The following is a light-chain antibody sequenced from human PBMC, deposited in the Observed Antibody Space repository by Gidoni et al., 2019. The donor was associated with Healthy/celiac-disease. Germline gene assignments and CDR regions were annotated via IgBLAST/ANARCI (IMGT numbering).Light chain of an antibody. J-gene: IGKJ1*01. V-gene: IGKV3-20*01. CDR3: QQYGSSPQT. Sequence: EIVLTQSPGTLSLSRGERATVSCRASQSVSISYLAWDQQKPGQATRLLIYGASSRAPGIHDRFSCSGSWTAFTLTISRLEPEDFAVSYCQQYGSSPQTCGQGTKVEIK. CDR1: QSVSISY. CDR2: GAS.